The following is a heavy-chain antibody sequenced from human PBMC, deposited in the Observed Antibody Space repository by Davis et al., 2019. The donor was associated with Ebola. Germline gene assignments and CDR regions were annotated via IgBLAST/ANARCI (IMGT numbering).Heavy chain of an antibody. CDR2: FDPEDGET. CDR1: GYTLTELS. D-gene: IGHD3-10*01. J-gene: IGHJ6*02. V-gene: IGHV1-24*01. CDR3: ETDWYYGSGTGPYYYYGMDV. Sequence: ASVKVSCKVSGYTLTELSMHWVRQAPGKGLEWMGGFDPEDGETIYAQKFQGRVTMTEDTSTDTAYMELSSLRSEDTAVYYCETDWYYGSGTGPYYYYGMDVWGQGTTVTVSS.